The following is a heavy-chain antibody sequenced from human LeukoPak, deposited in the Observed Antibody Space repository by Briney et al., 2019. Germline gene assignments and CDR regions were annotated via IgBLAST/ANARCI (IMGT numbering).Heavy chain of an antibody. Sequence: RSSETLSLTCTGSGGSISSYYWSWIRQPPGKGLEWIGYIYYSGSTNYNPSLQSRVTISVDTSKNQFSLKLSSVTAADTAVYYCARATYSSGWGTSDYWGQGTLVTVSS. CDR2: IYYSGST. J-gene: IGHJ4*02. D-gene: IGHD6-19*01. CDR3: ARATYSSGWGTSDY. CDR1: GGSISSYY. V-gene: IGHV4-59*01.